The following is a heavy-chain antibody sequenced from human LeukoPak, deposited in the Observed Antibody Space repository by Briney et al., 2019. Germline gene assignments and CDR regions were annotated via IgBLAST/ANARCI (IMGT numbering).Heavy chain of an antibody. D-gene: IGHD2-15*01. J-gene: IGHJ4*02. Sequence: PGGSLRLSCAASGFTFSTFAMNWVRQTPGKGLEWVSSITGRGDSTYLADSVKGRFTISRDNSKNTLYLQMHSLRAEDTAIYYCAKGTLGSCSGARCYPFDYWGQGTLVNVSS. CDR2: ITGRGDST. CDR1: GFTFSTFA. V-gene: IGHV3-23*01. CDR3: AKGTLGSCSGARCYPFDY.